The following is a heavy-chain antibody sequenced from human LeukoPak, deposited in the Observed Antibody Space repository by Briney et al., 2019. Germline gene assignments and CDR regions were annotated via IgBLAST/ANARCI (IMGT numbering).Heavy chain of an antibody. CDR2: INPNSGGT. CDR1: VYTFTGYY. V-gene: IGHV1-2*02. D-gene: IGHD6-19*01. Sequence: ASVKVPHKSSVYTFTGYYMHWVRQAPGQGLEWVGWINPNSGGTNYAQKFQGRVTMTRDTSISTAYMELSRLRSDDTAVYYCAGAVAGAIDYWGQATLVTVSS. J-gene: IGHJ4*02. CDR3: AGAVAGAIDY.